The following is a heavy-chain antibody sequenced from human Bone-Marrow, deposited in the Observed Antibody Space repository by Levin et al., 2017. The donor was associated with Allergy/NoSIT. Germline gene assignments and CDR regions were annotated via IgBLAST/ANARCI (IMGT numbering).Heavy chain of an antibody. J-gene: IGHJ3*02. CDR1: GGSIRNSTFY. CDR2: IYYNGNT. Sequence: SQTLSLPCTVSGGSIRNSTFYWGWIRQPPGKGLEWIGNIYYNGNTYYNPSLKSRVTLSGDTSKNLFSLRLSCVAAADTGVYYCARHADIWGQGTMVTGSS. V-gene: IGHV4-39*01. CDR3: ARHADI.